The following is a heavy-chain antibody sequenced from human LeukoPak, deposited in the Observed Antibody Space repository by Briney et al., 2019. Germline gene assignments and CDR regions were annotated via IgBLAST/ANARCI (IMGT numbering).Heavy chain of an antibody. CDR1: GFTFSSYG. V-gene: IGHV3-30*02. Sequence: GGSLRLSCAASGFTFSSYGMHWVRQAPGKGLEWVAFIRYDGSNKYYADSVKGRFTTSRDNSKNTLYLQMNSLRAEDTAVYYCAKDRRGSFPFDYWGQGTLVTVSS. D-gene: IGHD5-12*01. CDR3: AKDRRGSFPFDY. J-gene: IGHJ4*02. CDR2: IRYDGSNK.